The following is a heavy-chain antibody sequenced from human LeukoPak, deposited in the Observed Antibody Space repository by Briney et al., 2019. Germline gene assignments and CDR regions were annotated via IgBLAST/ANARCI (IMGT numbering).Heavy chain of an antibody. D-gene: IGHD1-26*01. CDR1: GFTFSSYS. CDR2: ISSSSSYI. J-gene: IGHJ4*02. V-gene: IGHV3-21*01. CDR3: ARGEGGSYSPSAY. Sequence: PGGSLRLSCAASGFTFSSYSMNWVRQAPGKGLEWVSSISSSSSYIYYADSVKGRFTISRDNAKNSLYLQMNSLRAEDTAVYYCARGEGGSYSPSAYWGQGALVTVSS.